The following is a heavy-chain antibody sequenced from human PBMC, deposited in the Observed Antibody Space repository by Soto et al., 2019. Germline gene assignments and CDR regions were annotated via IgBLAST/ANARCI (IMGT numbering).Heavy chain of an antibody. V-gene: IGHV4-4*07. CDR1: GGSISSYY. CDR3: ARGNCSSPNCYSFSGYYGMDV. D-gene: IGHD2-2*01. CDR2: IYTSGST. Sequence: PSETLSLTCTVSGGSISSYYWSWIRQPAGKGLEWIGRIYTSGSTNYNPSLKSRVTMSRDTSKNQFSPKLTSVTAADTALYYCARGNCSSPNCYSFSGYYGMDVWGQGTTVTVSS. J-gene: IGHJ6*02.